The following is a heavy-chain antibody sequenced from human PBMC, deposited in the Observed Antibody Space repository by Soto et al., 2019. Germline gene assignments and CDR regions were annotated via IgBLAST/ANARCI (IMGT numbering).Heavy chain of an antibody. CDR2: TXXSXSXT. J-gene: IGHJ6*02. D-gene: IGHD3-3*02. CDR1: GDSVTSYG. Sequence: PGESLKIWCRGAGDSVTSYGVSRVRHMPGKGLEXMGRTXXSXSXTXYXXXXQGHVTTSADKSISTAYLQSSSLKASHTAMYYCARLLSVDYGMDGWGQGTTVTVSS. CDR3: ARLLSVDYGMDG. V-gene: IGHV5-10-1*01.